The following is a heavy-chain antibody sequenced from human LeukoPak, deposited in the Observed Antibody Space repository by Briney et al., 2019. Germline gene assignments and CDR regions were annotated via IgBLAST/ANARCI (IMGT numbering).Heavy chain of an antibody. D-gene: IGHD7-27*01. J-gene: IGHJ4*02. CDR3: VGGAPNWGFDY. Sequence: HPGGSLRLSCAASGFTFSSYWMSWVRQAPGKGLEWVANINKDGGEKYYVDSVKGRFTISRDNAKNSLYLQMNSLRADDTAVYYCVGGAPNWGFDYWGQGTLVTVSS. CDR2: INKDGGEK. V-gene: IGHV3-7*03. CDR1: GFTFSSYW.